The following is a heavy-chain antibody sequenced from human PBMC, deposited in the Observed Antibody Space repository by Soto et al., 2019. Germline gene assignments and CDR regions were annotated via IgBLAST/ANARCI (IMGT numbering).Heavy chain of an antibody. CDR3: ARGTGHCGGDCYSGFDY. Sequence: PSETLSLTCTVSGGSISSGGYYWSWIRQHPGKGLEWIGYIYYSGSTYYNPSLKSRVTISVDTSKNQFSLKLSSVTAADTAVYYCARGTGHCGGDCYSGFDYWGQGTLVTVSS. CDR1: GGSISSGGYY. J-gene: IGHJ4*02. V-gene: IGHV4-31*03. CDR2: IYYSGST. D-gene: IGHD2-21*02.